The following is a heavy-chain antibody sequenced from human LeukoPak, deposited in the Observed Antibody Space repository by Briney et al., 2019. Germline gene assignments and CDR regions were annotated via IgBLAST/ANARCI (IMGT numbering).Heavy chain of an antibody. Sequence: GGSLRLSCAASGFTFSSYSMNWVRQAPGKGLEWVSSISSSSSYIYYADSVKGRFTISRDNDKNSLYLQMNSLRAEDTAVYYCARSYSSSHYYYYGMDVWRQGTTVTVSS. V-gene: IGHV3-21*01. CDR3: ARSYSSSHYYYYGMDV. CDR1: GFTFSSYS. CDR2: ISSSSSYI. D-gene: IGHD6-13*01. J-gene: IGHJ6*02.